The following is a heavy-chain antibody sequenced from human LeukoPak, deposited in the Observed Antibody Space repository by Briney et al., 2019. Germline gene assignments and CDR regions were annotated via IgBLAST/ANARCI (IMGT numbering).Heavy chain of an antibody. J-gene: IGHJ3*02. D-gene: IGHD3-10*01. V-gene: IGHV3-30*04. CDR3: ARSDQDGSGSYYNSDAFDI. CDR2: ISYDGSNK. CDR1: GFTFSSYA. Sequence: PGGSLSLSCAASGFTFSSYAMHWVRQAPGKGLEWVAVISYDGSNKYYADSVKGRFTISRDNSKNTLYLQMNSLRAEDTAVYYCARSDQDGSGSYYNSDAFDIWGQGTMVTVSS.